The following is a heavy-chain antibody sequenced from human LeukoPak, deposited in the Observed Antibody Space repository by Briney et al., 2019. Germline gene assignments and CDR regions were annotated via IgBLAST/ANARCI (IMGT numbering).Heavy chain of an antibody. J-gene: IGHJ4*02. CDR3: AKDGRRISMIAVVRRGHYFDY. CDR1: GFTFSRYG. Sequence: GGSLRLSCSASGFTFSRYGMSWVRQAPGKGLEWVSAISGSGGNTYYADSVKGRFSISRDNSKNTLYLQLNSLRAEDTAVYYCAKDGRRISMIAVVRRGHYFDYWGQGTLVTVSS. D-gene: IGHD3-22*01. CDR2: ISGSGGNT. V-gene: IGHV3-23*01.